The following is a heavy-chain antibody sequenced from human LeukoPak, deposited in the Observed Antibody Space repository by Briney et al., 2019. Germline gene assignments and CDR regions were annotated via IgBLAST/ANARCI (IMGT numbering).Heavy chain of an antibody. D-gene: IGHD6-13*01. J-gene: IGHJ3*02. V-gene: IGHV3-23*01. CDR3: AKAVTLRVVRWQQLACDAFDI. CDR2: ISGSGGST. CDR1: GFTFSSYA. Sequence: GGSLRLSCAASGFTFSSYAMSWVRQAPGKGLEWVSAISGSGGSTYCADSVKGRFTISRDNSKNTLYLQMNSLRAEDTAVYYCAKAVTLRVVRWQQLACDAFDIWGQGTMVTVSS.